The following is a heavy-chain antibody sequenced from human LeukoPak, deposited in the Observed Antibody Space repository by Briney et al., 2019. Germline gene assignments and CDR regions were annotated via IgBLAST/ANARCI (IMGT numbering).Heavy chain of an antibody. CDR2: VIPIFGTA. V-gene: IGHV1-69*05. J-gene: IGHJ4*02. CDR3: ARDREHECYFDY. Sequence: GASVKVSCKASGGTFSSYAISWVRQAPGQGLEWMGRVIPIFGTANYAQKFQGRVTITTDESTSTAYMELSSLRSEDTAVYYCARDREHECYFDYWGQGTLVTVSS. D-gene: IGHD1/OR15-1a*01. CDR1: GGTFSSYA.